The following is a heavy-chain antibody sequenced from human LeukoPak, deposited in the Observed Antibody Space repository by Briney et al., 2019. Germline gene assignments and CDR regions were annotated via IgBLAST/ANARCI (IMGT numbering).Heavy chain of an antibody. CDR2: IYYSGST. Sequence: SETLSLTCTVSGVSISGYYWSWIRQPPGKGLEWIAYIYYSGSTNYNPSLKSRVTISVDTSKNQFSLKLSSVTAADTAVYYCARADSSGWYAAWFDPWGQGTRVTVSS. D-gene: IGHD6-19*01. V-gene: IGHV4-59*01. CDR3: ARADSSGWYAAWFDP. CDR1: GVSISGYY. J-gene: IGHJ5*02.